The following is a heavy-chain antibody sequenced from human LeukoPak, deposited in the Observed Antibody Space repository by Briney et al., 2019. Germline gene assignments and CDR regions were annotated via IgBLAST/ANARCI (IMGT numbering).Heavy chain of an antibody. D-gene: IGHD4-17*01. CDR1: GFTFTSSA. V-gene: IGHV1-58*01. CDR2: IVVGSGNT. J-gene: IGHJ6*02. CDR3: ATTILTTVTDNYGMDV. Sequence: SVKVSCKASGFTFTSSAVQWVRQARGQRLEWIGWIVVGSGNTNYAQKFQERVTITRDMSTSTAYMELSSLRSEDTAVYYCATTILTTVTDNYGMDVWGQGTTVTVSS.